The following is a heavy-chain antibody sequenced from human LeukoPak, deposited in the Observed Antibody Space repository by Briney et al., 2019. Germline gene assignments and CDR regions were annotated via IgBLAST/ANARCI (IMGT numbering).Heavy chain of an antibody. Sequence: ASVKVSCKASGYTFTSFYMHWVRQAPGQGLEWMGIINPRGGSTTSAQKFQGRVTLTRDTSTTTVYMELSSLRSEDTAVYYCATLYCGGDCYSGWFDPWGQGTLVTVSS. CDR2: INPRGGST. D-gene: IGHD2-21*02. CDR1: GYTFTSFY. CDR3: ATLYCGGDCYSGWFDP. J-gene: IGHJ5*02. V-gene: IGHV1-46*01.